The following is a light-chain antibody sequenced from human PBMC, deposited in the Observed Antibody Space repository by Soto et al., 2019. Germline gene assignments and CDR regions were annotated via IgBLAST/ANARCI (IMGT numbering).Light chain of an antibody. CDR3: QQYNSYSGT. J-gene: IGKJ1*01. Sequence: DIQMTQSPSTLSASVGDRVTITCRASQSISSWLAWYQQKPGKAPKPLIYDASSLESGVPSRFSGTKSVTEFTLAISSLQPDDFATYYCQQYNSYSGTFGQGTKVEIK. V-gene: IGKV1-5*01. CDR1: QSISSW. CDR2: DAS.